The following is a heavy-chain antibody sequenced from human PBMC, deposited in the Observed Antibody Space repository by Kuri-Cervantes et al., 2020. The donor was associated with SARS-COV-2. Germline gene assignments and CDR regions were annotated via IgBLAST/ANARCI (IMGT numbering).Heavy chain of an antibody. D-gene: IGHD3-10*01. V-gene: IGHV4-30-4*08. J-gene: IGHJ4*02. CDR3: ARTYGSGTPPSY. Sequence: SETLSLTCTVSGGSINIANYYWSWVRQPPGMGLEWIGHIYYSGNTYYNPSLKSRVSMSVDTSKNQFSLKLSSVTAADTAVYYCARTYGSGTPPSYWGQGTLVTVSS. CDR2: IYYSGNT. CDR1: GGSINIANYY.